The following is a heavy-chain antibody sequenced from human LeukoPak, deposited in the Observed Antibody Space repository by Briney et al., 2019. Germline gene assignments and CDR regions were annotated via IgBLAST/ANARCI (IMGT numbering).Heavy chain of an antibody. CDR1: GYTFTGYY. CDR2: INPNSGGT. V-gene: IGHV1-2*02. J-gene: IGHJ4*02. Sequence: ASVKVSCKASGYTFTGYYMHWVRQSPGQGLEWMGWINPNSGGTNYAQKFQGRVTMTRDTSISTAYMELSRLRSDDTAVYYCATVEVEVFRGVPQHYWGQGTLVSVSS. D-gene: IGHD3-10*01. CDR3: ATVEVEVFRGVPQHY.